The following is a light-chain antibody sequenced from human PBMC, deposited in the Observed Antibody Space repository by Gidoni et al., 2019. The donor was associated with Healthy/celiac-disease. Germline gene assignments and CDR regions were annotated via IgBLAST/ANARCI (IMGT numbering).Light chain of an antibody. CDR3: QQYNTWLTWT. J-gene: IGKJ1*01. CDR2: GAS. Sequence: EIVMTQSTATLSVSPGERATLSCMASQSVSSNLAWYQQKPGQAPRLLIYGASTRATGIPARFSGSGSVTEFTLTIRSLQSEDFAVYYCQQYNTWLTWTFGQGTKVEIK. CDR1: QSVSSN. V-gene: IGKV3-15*01.